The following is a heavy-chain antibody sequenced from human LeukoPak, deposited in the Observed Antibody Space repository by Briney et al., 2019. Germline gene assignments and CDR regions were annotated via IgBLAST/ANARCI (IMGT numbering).Heavy chain of an antibody. CDR2: IYYNGTT. J-gene: IGHJ4*02. V-gene: IGHV4-59*08. D-gene: IGHD6-19*01. CDR1: GGSISSSY. Sequence: SETLSLTCTVSGGSISSSYWNWIQQPPEKGLEWIGYIYYNGTTNYNPSLKSRVTISVDTSRNQFSLKLNSVTAADTAVYYCARQCCPAVAGTFFDYWGQGTPVTVSS. CDR3: ARQCCPAVAGTFFDY.